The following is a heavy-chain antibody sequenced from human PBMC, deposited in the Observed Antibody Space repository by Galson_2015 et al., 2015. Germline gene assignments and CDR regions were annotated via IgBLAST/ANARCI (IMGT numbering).Heavy chain of an antibody. V-gene: IGHV3-15*01. CDR3: TTDDEYLKAFDI. D-gene: IGHD2-2*02. J-gene: IGHJ3*02. Sequence: LRLSCAASGFTFSNAWMSWVRQAPGKGLEWVGRIKSKTDGGTTDYAAPVKGRFTISRDDSKNTLYLQMNSLKTEDTAVYYCTTDDEYLKAFDIWGQGTMVTVSS. CDR1: GFTFSNAW. CDR2: IKSKTDGGTT.